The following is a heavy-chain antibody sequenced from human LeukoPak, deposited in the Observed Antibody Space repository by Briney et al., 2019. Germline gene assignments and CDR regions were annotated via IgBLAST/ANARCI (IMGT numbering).Heavy chain of an antibody. Sequence: SVKVSCKASGGTFSSYTISWVRQAPGQGLEWMGRIIPILGIANYAQKFQGRVTITADKSTSTAYMELSSLRSEDTAVYYCARAAYYYDSSGYYFDYWGQGTLVAVSS. V-gene: IGHV1-69*02. CDR3: ARAAYYYDSSGYYFDY. J-gene: IGHJ4*02. CDR2: IIPILGIA. D-gene: IGHD3-22*01. CDR1: GGTFSSYT.